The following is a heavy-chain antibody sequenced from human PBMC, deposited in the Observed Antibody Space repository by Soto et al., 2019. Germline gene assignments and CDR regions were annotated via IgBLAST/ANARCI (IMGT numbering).Heavy chain of an antibody. J-gene: IGHJ6*02. Sequence: GGSLRLSCAVSGFTFNSYSMNWVRQAPGKGLEWVSPISSFSNYMYYTDSVKGRFTISRDNAKNSLYLQMNSLRAEDTAVFYCARDLIAAAADVWGQGTTVTVSS. CDR3: ARDLIAAAADV. V-gene: IGHV3-21*01. CDR2: ISSFSNYM. CDR1: GFTFNSYS. D-gene: IGHD6-13*01.